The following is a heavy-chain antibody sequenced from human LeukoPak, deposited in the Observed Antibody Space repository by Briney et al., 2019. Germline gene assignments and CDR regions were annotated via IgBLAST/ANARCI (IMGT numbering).Heavy chain of an antibody. J-gene: IGHJ3*02. Sequence: PGRSLRLSCAASGFTFSSYGMHWVRQAPGKGLEWVAVIWYDGSNKYYADSVKGRFTISRDNSKNTLYLQMNSLRAEDTAAYYCARDSKGGDAFDIWGQGTMVTVSS. CDR1: GFTFSSYG. CDR3: ARDSKGGDAFDI. CDR2: IWYDGSNK. V-gene: IGHV3-33*01. D-gene: IGHD3-16*01.